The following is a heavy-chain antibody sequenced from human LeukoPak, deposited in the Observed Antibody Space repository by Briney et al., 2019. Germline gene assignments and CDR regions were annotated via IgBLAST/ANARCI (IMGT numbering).Heavy chain of an antibody. CDR2: ISDDGRS. V-gene: IGHV3-30*04. D-gene: IGHD5-12*01. CDR1: GFAFSKYA. Sequence: GGSLRLSCAASGFAFSKYAMHWVRQAPGKGLEWVTIISDDGRSNYADSVEGRFTISRDNSKNTLYLQGSSLRAEDTAVYYCASTSGYDFWDMGYWGQGTLVTVSS. CDR3: ASTSGYDFWDMGY. J-gene: IGHJ4*02.